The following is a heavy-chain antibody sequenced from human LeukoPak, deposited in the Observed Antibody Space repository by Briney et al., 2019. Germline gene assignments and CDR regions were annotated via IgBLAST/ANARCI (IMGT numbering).Heavy chain of an antibody. D-gene: IGHD1-26*01. Sequence: GRSLRLSCAASGFTFSTYSMNWVRQAPGKGLVWVSRINSDGSTTNYADSVKGRFTISRDNARNTLYLQMNSLRGEDTAVYYCARGWESGAFDIWGQGTMVTVSS. J-gene: IGHJ3*02. CDR2: INSDGSTT. CDR1: GFTFSTYS. CDR3: ARGWESGAFDI. V-gene: IGHV3-74*01.